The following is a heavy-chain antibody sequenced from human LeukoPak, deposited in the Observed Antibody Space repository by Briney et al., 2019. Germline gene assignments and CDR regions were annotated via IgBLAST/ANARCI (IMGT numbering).Heavy chain of an antibody. Sequence: SETLSLTCTVSGGSISSNSYYWGWIRQPPGTGLEWVGTVYYTGSTNYNPSLKSRVTISVDTSKNQFSLKLSSVTAADTAVYFCARGPYSYDSSGAFDIWGQGTMVTVSS. D-gene: IGHD3-22*01. J-gene: IGHJ3*02. CDR3: ARGPYSYDSSGAFDI. CDR2: VYYTGST. V-gene: IGHV4-39*07. CDR1: GGSISSNSYY.